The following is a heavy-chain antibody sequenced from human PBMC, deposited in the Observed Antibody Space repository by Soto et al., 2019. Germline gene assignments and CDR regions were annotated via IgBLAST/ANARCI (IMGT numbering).Heavy chain of an antibody. V-gene: IGHV3-23*01. J-gene: IGHJ4*02. CDR3: ASRYGDYLFYFDY. D-gene: IGHD4-17*01. CDR2: ISGSGGST. CDR1: GFTFSSYA. Sequence: EVQLLESGGGLVQPGGSLRLSCAASGFTFSSYAMSWVRQAPGKGLEWVSAISGSGGSTYYADSVKGRFTISRDNSKNTLYLQMTSLRAEDTAVYYCASRYGDYLFYFDYWGQGTLVTVSS.